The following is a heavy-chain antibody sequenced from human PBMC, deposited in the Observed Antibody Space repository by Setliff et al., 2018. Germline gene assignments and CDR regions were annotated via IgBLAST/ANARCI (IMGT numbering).Heavy chain of an antibody. D-gene: IGHD3-16*01. J-gene: IGHJ4*02. Sequence: SETLSLTCTVSGYPISRGFYWGWIRQSPGKGLEWIGSVYHSGSSYQNPSLRSRIAVSVDTSKNQFSLRLNSVTAADTAVYFCARVAARAEYSDTSAYLPFDFWGLGTLVTVS. CDR2: VYHSGSS. V-gene: IGHV4-38-2*02. CDR1: GYPISRGFY. CDR3: ARVAARAEYSDTSAYLPFDF.